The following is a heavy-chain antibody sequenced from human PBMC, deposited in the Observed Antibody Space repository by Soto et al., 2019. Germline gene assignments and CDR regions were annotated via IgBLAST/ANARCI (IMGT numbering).Heavy chain of an antibody. J-gene: IGHJ6*02. Sequence: SSVKVSCKASGRTFSSYAISWLRQAPGQGLEWMGGIFPIFGTANYAQKFQGRVTITADESTSTAYMELSSLRSEDTAVYYCAREPVDSSSSDSYGPYYYYYGMDVWGQGTTVTVSS. V-gene: IGHV1-69*13. CDR1: GRTFSSYA. D-gene: IGHD6-6*01. CDR3: AREPVDSSSSDSYGPYYYYYGMDV. CDR2: IFPIFGTA.